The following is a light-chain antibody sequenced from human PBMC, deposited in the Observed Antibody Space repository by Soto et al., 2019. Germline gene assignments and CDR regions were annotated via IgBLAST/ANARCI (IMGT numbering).Light chain of an antibody. CDR2: GAS. V-gene: IGKV3-15*01. CDR3: QHYNNWPPLT. Sequence: EIVMTQSPATLSVSPGERATLSCRASQSVSSNLAWYQQKPGQAPRLLIYGASTRATGIPARFSGSGSGTEFNLTISSLQSEDFAVYYCQHYNNWPPLTFGQGTKLEIK. J-gene: IGKJ2*01. CDR1: QSVSSN.